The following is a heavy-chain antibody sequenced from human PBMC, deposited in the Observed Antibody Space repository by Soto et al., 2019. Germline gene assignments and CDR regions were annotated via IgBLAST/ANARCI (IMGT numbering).Heavy chain of an antibody. V-gene: IGHV1-69*01. D-gene: IGHD3-10*01. CDR1: GGPFSTYA. CDR2: IIPIFGTA. Sequence: QLVQSGAEVKKPGSSVKVSCKASGGPFSTYAIRWVRQAPGQGLEWMGGIIPIFGTANYAQRFLGRVTISADDSTSTAYMELRSLTSDDTAVYYCAKALTMASPNWFDPWGQGTQVTVSS. J-gene: IGHJ5*02. CDR3: AKALTMASPNWFDP.